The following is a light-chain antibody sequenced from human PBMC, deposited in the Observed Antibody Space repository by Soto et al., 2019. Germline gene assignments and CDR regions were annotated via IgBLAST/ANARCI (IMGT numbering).Light chain of an antibody. CDR1: SSDVGGYNY. V-gene: IGLV2-14*01. Sequence: QSALTQPASVSGSPGQSITISCTGTSSDVGGYNYVSWYQQHPGKAPKLMIYDVSNRPSGVSDRFSGSKSGNTASLTISGLRAEDEADYYCSSYTGSSTHVVFGGGTKLTVL. J-gene: IGLJ2*01. CDR3: SSYTGSSTHVV. CDR2: DVS.